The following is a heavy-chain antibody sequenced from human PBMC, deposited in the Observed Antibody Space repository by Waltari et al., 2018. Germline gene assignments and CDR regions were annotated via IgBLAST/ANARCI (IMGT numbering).Heavy chain of an antibody. Sequence: QVQLQQWGAGLLKPSETLSLTCAVYGGSFSGYYWSWIRQPPGKGLEWIGEINHSGSTNYNPSLKSRVTISVDTSKNQFSLKLSSVTAADTAVYYCARGPYYDFWSGYLYYYYGMDVWGQGTTVTVSS. CDR1: GGSFSGYY. D-gene: IGHD3-3*01. CDR3: ARGPYYDFWSGYLYYYYGMDV. V-gene: IGHV4-34*01. J-gene: IGHJ6*02. CDR2: INHSGST.